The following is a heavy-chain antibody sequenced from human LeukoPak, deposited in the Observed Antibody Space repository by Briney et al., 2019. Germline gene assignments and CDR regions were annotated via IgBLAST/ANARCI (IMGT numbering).Heavy chain of an antibody. CDR3: ARGSASPAAVPFDM. CDR1: GGSISSSYYY. D-gene: IGHD2-2*02. J-gene: IGHJ3*02. CDR2: IYDSGNT. Sequence: PSETLSLTCTVSGGSISSSYYYWTWPRQPPGEGLGWIGTIYDSGNTYYNPSLKSRITMSADTSKNQFSLKLSSVTAADTAVYYCARGSASPAAVPFDMWGQGTMVTVSS. V-gene: IGHV4-39*07.